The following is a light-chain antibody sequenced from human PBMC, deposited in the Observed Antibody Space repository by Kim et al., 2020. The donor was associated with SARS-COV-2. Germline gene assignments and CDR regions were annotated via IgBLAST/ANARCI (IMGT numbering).Light chain of an antibody. Sequence: PWERVTLPCRASQSVTSSPLTWCQRKPGQAPRLLISGASTRSTAIPARFSGGGSGTDFTLTISSLQPEDFAVYYCQQDYDTPFGPGTKVDIK. V-gene: IGKV3D-7*01. CDR1: QSVTSSP. CDR3: QQDYDTP. J-gene: IGKJ3*01. CDR2: GAS.